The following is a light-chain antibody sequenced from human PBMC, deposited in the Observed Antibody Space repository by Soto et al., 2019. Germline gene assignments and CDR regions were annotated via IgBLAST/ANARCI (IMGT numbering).Light chain of an antibody. CDR2: GAS. V-gene: IGKV1-27*01. J-gene: IGKJ5*01. CDR3: QKYTSALVT. CDR1: QGISNY. Sequence: DIQMTQSPSSLSASVGDRVTITCRASQGISNYLAWYQQKPGKVPELLIYGASTLQSGVPSRFSGSGSGTTFTLTISSLQHEDVATYYCQKYTSALVTFGQGTRLEIK.